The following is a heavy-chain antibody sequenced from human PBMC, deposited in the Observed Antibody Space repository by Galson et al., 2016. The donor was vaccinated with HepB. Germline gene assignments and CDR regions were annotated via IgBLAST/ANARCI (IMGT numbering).Heavy chain of an antibody. D-gene: IGHD2-21*01. Sequence: AFGFTFSSYWMHWVRQAPGKGLVWVSRINSDESNTNYADSVKGRFTISRDNAKNTLYLQMNSLRAEDTAAYYCARGGGYYYFDYWGQGNLVTVSS. V-gene: IGHV3-74*01. CDR3: ARGGGYYYFDY. CDR2: INSDESNT. CDR1: GFTFSSYW. J-gene: IGHJ4*02.